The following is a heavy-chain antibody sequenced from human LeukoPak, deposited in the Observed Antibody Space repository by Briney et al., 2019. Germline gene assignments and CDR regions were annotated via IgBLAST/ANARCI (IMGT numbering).Heavy chain of an antibody. CDR1: GFTFSSYW. CDR2: IKQDGSEK. D-gene: IGHD2-2*01. J-gene: IGHJ4*02. Sequence: GGSLRLSCAASGFTFSSYWMSWVRQAPGKGLEWVANIKQDGSEKYYVDSVKGRFTISRDNAKNSLYLQMNSLRAEVTAVYYCARDFRVGHIVVVPAAMPANSSSWPLDYWGQGTLVTVSS. CDR3: ARDFRVGHIVVVPAAMPANSSSWPLDY. V-gene: IGHV3-7*01.